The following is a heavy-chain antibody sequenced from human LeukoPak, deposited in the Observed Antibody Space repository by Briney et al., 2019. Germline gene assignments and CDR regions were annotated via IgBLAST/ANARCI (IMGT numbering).Heavy chain of an antibody. CDR2: ISSSSSYI. J-gene: IGHJ4*02. CDR1: GFTFSSYS. V-gene: IGHV3-21*01. D-gene: IGHD2-2*01. CDR3: ARIVGVVPAAPAPIDY. Sequence: PGGSLRLSCAASGFTFSSYSMNWVRQAPGKGLEWVSSISSSSSYIYYADSVKGRFTISRDNAKNSLYLQMHSLRAEDTAVYYCARIVGVVPAAPAPIDYWGQGTLVTVSS.